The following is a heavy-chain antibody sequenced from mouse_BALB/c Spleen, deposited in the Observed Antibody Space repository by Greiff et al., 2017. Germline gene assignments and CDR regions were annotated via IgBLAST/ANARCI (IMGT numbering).Heavy chain of an antibody. CDR2: ISSGSSTI. D-gene: IGHD1-1*01. CDR1: GFTFSSFG. Sequence: EVKVVESGGGLVQPGGSRKLSCAASGFTFSSFGMHWVRQAPEKGLEWVAYISSGSSTIYYADTVKGRFTISRDNPKNTLFLQMTSLRSEDTAMYYCARHYYGSSYWFAYWGQGTLVTVSA. J-gene: IGHJ3*01. CDR3: ARHYYGSSYWFAY. V-gene: IGHV5-17*02.